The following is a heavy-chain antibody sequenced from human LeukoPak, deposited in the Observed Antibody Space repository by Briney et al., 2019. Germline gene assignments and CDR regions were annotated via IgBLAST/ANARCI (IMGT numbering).Heavy chain of an antibody. V-gene: IGHV4-34*01. Sequence: PSETLSLTCAVYDESLNGYYWSWIRQPPGKGLEWIGEMNDSGRTTYNPSLESRATISAERSKNQFSLKLTSVTAADTAVYHCASGSWSRRFAPWGQGTLVTVSS. CDR2: MNDSGRT. J-gene: IGHJ5*02. CDR3: ASGSWSRRFAP. CDR1: DESLNGYY. D-gene: IGHD1-14*01.